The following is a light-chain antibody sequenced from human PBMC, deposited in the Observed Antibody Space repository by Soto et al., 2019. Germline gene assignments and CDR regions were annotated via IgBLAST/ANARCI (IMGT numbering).Light chain of an antibody. CDR3: QQYDNLPRT. V-gene: IGKV1-33*01. J-gene: IGKJ4*01. CDR1: QDITKY. CDR2: DAS. Sequence: DIQMTQSPSSLSASVGDRVTITCQASQDITKYLNWYQQKPGKAPKLLINDASNLETGVPSRFSGSGSGTFFTFTINSLQPEDIATYYCQQYDNLPRTFGGGTKVEIK.